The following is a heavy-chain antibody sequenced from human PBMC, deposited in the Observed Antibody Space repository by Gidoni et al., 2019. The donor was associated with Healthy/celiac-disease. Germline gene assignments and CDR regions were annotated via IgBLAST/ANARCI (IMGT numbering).Heavy chain of an antibody. CDR3: ARRPRGDAFDI. V-gene: IGHV3-33*01. Sequence: QVQLVESGGGVVQPGRSLRLSCAASGFTFSSYGMHWVRQAPGKGLEWVAVIGYDGSNKYYADSVKGRFTISRDNSKNTLYLQMNSLRAEDTAVYYCARRPRGDAFDIWGQGTMVTVSS. D-gene: IGHD3-10*01. J-gene: IGHJ3*02. CDR2: IGYDGSNK. CDR1: GFTFSSYG.